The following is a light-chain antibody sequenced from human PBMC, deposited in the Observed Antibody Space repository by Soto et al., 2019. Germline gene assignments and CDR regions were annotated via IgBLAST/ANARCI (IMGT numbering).Light chain of an antibody. Sequence: QSALTQPASVSGSPGQSITISCTGTSSDVGSYNLVSWYQQHPGKAPKLMIYEGSKRPSGVSNRFSGSKSGNTASLTISGLQAEDEADYYCCSYAGRNHVVFGGGTKVTVL. CDR1: SSDVGSYNL. V-gene: IGLV2-23*01. CDR3: CSYAGRNHVV. J-gene: IGLJ2*01. CDR2: EGS.